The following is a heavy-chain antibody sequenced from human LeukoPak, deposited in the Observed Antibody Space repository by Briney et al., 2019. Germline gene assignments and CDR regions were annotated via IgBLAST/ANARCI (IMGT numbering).Heavy chain of an antibody. V-gene: IGHV3-23*01. Sequence: GGSLRLSCAASGFTFSSYALSWVRQAPGKGLEWVSGISGSGGSTYYADSVKGRFTISRDNSKNTLYLQMNSLRAEDTALYYCAKDNCGGDCYLSNYYFDYWGQGTLVTVSS. D-gene: IGHD2-21*01. CDR1: GFTFSSYA. J-gene: IGHJ4*02. CDR3: AKDNCGGDCYLSNYYFDY. CDR2: ISGSGGST.